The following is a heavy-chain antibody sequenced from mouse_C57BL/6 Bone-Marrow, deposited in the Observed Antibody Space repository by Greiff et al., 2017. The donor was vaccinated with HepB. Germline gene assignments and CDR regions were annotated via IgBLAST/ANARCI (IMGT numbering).Heavy chain of an antibody. V-gene: IGHV5-12*01. D-gene: IGHD2-4*01. J-gene: IGHJ4*01. CDR3: ARHPYDYDYAMDY. CDR2: ISNGGGST. CDR1: GFTFSDYY. Sequence: EVQGVESGGGLVQPGGSLRLSCAASGFTFSDYYMYWVRQTPEKRLEWVAYISNGGGSTYYPDTVKGRFTISRDNAKNTLYLQMSRLKSEDTAMYYCARHPYDYDYAMDYWGQGTSVTVSS.